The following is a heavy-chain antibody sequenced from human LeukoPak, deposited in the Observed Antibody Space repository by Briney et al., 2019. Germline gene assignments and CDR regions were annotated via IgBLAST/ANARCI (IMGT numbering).Heavy chain of an antibody. V-gene: IGHV3-23*01. CDR2: ISGSGANT. Sequence: GGSLRLSCEASGFTFSTYAMNWIRQAPGRGLEWLSAISGSGANTYYADSVKGRFTASRDNSRNTLYLDINSLRAEDSALYYCASLDPFDYWGQGTLVTVSS. J-gene: IGHJ4*02. CDR3: ASLDPFDY. CDR1: GFTFSTYA.